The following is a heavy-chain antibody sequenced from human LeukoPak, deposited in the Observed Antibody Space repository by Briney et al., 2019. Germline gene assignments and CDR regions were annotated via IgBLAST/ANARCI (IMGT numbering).Heavy chain of an antibody. D-gene: IGHD2-2*01. CDR1: GSTFPSHA. CDR3: ATRGITAARLDY. J-gene: IGHJ4*02. CDR2: ISTSNGDK. Sequence: RASVKVSCKASGSTFPSHAITWLRQAPGLGPEWMGWISTSNGDKNYVQNLQGRIALTIDTSTTTAYMELRSLRSDDTAIYYCATRGITAARLDYWGRGTLVTVSS. V-gene: IGHV1-18*04.